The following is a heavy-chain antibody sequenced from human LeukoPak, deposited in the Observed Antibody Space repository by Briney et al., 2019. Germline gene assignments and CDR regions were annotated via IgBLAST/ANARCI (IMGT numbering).Heavy chain of an antibody. D-gene: IGHD1-26*01. CDR3: ARGHETPRFPYSGSYDYFDY. V-gene: IGHV3-7*05. J-gene: IGHJ4*02. Sequence: GGSLRLSCAASGFTFSTYEMNWVRQAPGKGLEWVANIDQGGSEEYYVDSVKGRFTISRDNAKNSLYLQMNSLRAEDTALYYCARGHETPRFPYSGSYDYFDYWGQGTLVTVSS. CDR2: IDQGGSEE. CDR1: GFTFSTYE.